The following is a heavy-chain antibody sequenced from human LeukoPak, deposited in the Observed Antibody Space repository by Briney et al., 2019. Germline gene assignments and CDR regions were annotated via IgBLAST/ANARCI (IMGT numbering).Heavy chain of an antibody. J-gene: IGHJ4*02. CDR1: GGTFSGYA. CDR3: ARGRSIRGWDYFDY. D-gene: IGHD6-19*01. Sequence: SVKVSCKASGGTFSGYAISWVRQAPGQGLEWMGGIIPMFGTPNYAQKFQGRVTITTDESTSTAYMELSSLRSEDTAVYYCARGRSIRGWDYFDYWGQETLVTVSS. V-gene: IGHV1-69*05. CDR2: IIPMFGTP.